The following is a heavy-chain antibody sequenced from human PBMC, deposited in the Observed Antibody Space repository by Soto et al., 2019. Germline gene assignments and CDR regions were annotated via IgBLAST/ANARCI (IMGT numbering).Heavy chain of an antibody. CDR1: GDSVSSKSAA. V-gene: IGHV6-1*01. CDR2: TYYRSKWST. D-gene: IGHD1-26*01. J-gene: IGHJ5*01. CDR3: TRALSGSYDS. Sequence: SQTLSLTCAISGDSVSSKSAAWSWIRQSPSRGLEWLGRTYYRSKWSTDYAVSVKSRITINPDTSKNQFSLQLNSVTPEDTAVYYCTRALSGSYDSWRQRTLVTVSS.